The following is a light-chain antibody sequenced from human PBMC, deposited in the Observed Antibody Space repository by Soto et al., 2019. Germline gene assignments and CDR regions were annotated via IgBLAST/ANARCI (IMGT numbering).Light chain of an antibody. CDR2: DAS. CDR3: QQRSNWPT. Sequence: EIVLTQSPATLSLSPGERATLSCRASQSVSDFLAWYQQKPGQAPRLLIYDASNRATGIPARFSGSGSGTDFTLTISSLEPEDFAVYYCQQRSNWPTFGQGTKVEIK. CDR1: QSVSDF. J-gene: IGKJ1*01. V-gene: IGKV3-11*01.